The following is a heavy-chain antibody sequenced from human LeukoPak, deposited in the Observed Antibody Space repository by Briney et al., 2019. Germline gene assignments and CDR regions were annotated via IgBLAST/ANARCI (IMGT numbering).Heavy chain of an antibody. Sequence: SETLSLTCTVSGGSISSYYWSWIRQPAGKGLEGIGRIYTSGSTNYNPSLKSRVTMSVDTSKNQFSLKLSSVTAADTAVYYCARAFPLRAPLLRAFDIWGQGTMVTVSS. CDR2: IYTSGST. CDR3: ARAFPLRAPLLRAFDI. D-gene: IGHD3-10*01. V-gene: IGHV4-4*07. J-gene: IGHJ3*02. CDR1: GGSISSYY.